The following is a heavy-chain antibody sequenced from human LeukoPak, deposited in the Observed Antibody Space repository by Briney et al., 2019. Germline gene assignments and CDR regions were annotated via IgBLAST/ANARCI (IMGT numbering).Heavy chain of an antibody. Sequence: PSGTLSLTCTVSGDSISNYYWSWIQQPAGKGLEWIGRVYASRTTNYNPSLKSRVTMSVHTSKNQFSLRLSSVTAADTALYYCARDTYYAAFDIWGQGTMVTVSS. CDR3: ARDTYYAAFDI. J-gene: IGHJ3*02. D-gene: IGHD3-10*01. CDR1: GDSISNYY. CDR2: VYASRTT. V-gene: IGHV4-4*07.